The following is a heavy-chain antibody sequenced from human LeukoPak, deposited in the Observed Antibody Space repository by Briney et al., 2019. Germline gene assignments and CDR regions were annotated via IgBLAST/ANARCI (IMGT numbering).Heavy chain of an antibody. Sequence: GGSLRLSCAASGFTFSSYAMSLVRQAPGKGLEWVSSISSSSSYIYYADSVKGRFTISRDNAKNSLYLQMNSLRAEDTAVYYCASYCSGGSCYQFDYWGQGTLVTVSS. CDR1: GFTFSSYA. D-gene: IGHD2-15*01. J-gene: IGHJ4*02. V-gene: IGHV3-21*01. CDR3: ASYCSGGSCYQFDY. CDR2: ISSSSSYI.